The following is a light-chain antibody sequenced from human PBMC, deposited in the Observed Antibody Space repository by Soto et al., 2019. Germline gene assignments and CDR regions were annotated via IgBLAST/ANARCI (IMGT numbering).Light chain of an antibody. CDR2: GAS. Sequence: EIVMTQSPATLSVSPGERATLSCRASQSVSGNLAWYQQKPGQAPRLLIYGASTRATSIPARFSGSGSGTECTLTIGSLQYEDFAVCYCQQYNNWAYSCGQGTKLETK. CDR3: QQYNNWAYS. CDR1: QSVSGN. V-gene: IGKV3-15*01. J-gene: IGKJ2*01.